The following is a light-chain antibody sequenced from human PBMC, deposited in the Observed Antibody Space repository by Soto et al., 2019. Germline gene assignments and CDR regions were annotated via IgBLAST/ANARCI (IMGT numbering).Light chain of an antibody. CDR1: QSVRSDY. V-gene: IGKV3D-20*02. J-gene: IGKJ4*01. Sequence: EIVLTQSPGTLSLSPGERATLSCRASQSVRSDYLAWYQQKPGQAPRLHIYGASTRATGIPDRFTGSGSGTDFTLTISRLEPEDFAVYYCQQRSNWLTFGGGTKVDNK. CDR2: GAS. CDR3: QQRSNWLT.